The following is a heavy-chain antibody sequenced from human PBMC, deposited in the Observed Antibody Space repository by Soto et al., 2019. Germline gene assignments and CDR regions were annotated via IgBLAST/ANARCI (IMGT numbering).Heavy chain of an antibody. D-gene: IGHD2-2*01. J-gene: IGHJ4*02. Sequence: VQLVESGGGVVQPGRSLRLSCAASGFSFTNYAMTWVRQTPGKGLEWVSSISGAGDGTYYADSVKGRFTISRDNSKNTLYLQMNSLRAEDTAIYYCAKDSGPDCTITSCVHYFASWGREPWSPSPQ. CDR2: ISGAGDGT. CDR1: GFSFTNYA. CDR3: AKDSGPDCTITSCVHYFAS. V-gene: IGHV3-23*04.